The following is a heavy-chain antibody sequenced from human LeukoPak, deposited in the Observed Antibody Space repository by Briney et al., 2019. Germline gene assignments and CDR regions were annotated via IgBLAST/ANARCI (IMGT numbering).Heavy chain of an antibody. D-gene: IGHD6-19*01. CDR1: GYSFTSYW. Sequence: GESLRISCKGSGYSFTSYWIGWVRQLPGKGLEWMGIIYPGDSDTRYSPSFQGQVTISADKSISTAYLQWSSLKASDTAMYYCARMVYAVAGSVDYWGQGTLVTVSS. CDR3: ARMVYAVAGSVDY. V-gene: IGHV5-51*01. J-gene: IGHJ4*02. CDR2: IYPGDSDT.